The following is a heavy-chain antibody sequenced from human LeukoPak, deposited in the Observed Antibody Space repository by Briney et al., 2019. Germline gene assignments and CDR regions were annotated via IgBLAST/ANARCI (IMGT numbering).Heavy chain of an antibody. CDR1: GFTFSSYS. J-gene: IGHJ4*02. Sequence: GGSLRLSCAASGFTFSSYSMNWVRQAPGKGLEWVSSISSSSSYIYYADSVKGRFTISRDNAKNSLYLQMNSLRAEDTAVYYCARDPYDSSGYYPYWGQGTLVTVSS. CDR3: ARDPYDSSGYYPY. D-gene: IGHD3-22*01. CDR2: ISSSSSYI. V-gene: IGHV3-21*01.